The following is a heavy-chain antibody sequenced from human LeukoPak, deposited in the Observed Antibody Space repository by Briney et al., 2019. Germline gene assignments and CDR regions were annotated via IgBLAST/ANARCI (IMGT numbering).Heavy chain of an antibody. CDR3: AKWRDWGYFDY. CDR2: ISGSGGST. CDR1: GFTFSSYS. V-gene: IGHV3-23*01. J-gene: IGHJ4*02. D-gene: IGHD3/OR15-3a*01. Sequence: GGSLRLSCAASGFTFSSYSMNWVRQAPGKGLEWVSAISGSGGSTYYADSVKGRFTISRDNSKNTLYLQMNSLRAEDTAVYYCAKWRDWGYFDYWGQGTLVTVSS.